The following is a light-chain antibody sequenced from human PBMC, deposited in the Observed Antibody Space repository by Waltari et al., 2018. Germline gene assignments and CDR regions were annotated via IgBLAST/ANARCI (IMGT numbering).Light chain of an antibody. CDR3: CSYAGGSTLV. V-gene: IGLV2-23*02. CDR1: RSDVGGYNL. CDR2: EVT. Sequence: QSALTQPASVSGSRGQSITISCTGARSDVGGYNLVSWYQQFPGKAPKLMIYEVTKRPSGVSNRFSGSKSGNTASLTISGLHTEDEADYYCCSYAGGSTLVFGGGTKLTVL. J-gene: IGLJ2*01.